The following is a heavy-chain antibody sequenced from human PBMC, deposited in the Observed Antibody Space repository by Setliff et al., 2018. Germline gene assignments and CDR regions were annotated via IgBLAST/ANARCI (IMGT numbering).Heavy chain of an antibody. V-gene: IGHV4-59*08. CDR2: IHNNGRI. Sequence: PSETLSLTCSVSGASITSYYWSWIRQPPGKGLEWIAYIHNNGRIKYNPALKSRVTISLEPSKNQFSLNLNSATAADTAVYYCARHALSFDSAWDVWGKGTTVTVSS. CDR1: GASITSYY. CDR3: ARHALSFDSAWDV. D-gene: IGHD3-9*01. J-gene: IGHJ6*04.